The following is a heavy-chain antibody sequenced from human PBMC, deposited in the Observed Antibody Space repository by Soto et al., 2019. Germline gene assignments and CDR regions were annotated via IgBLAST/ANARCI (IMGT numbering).Heavy chain of an antibody. J-gene: IGHJ5*02. CDR1: GGSISRSTYY. CDR2: IYYSGST. CDR3: ARQVPAAIRLGWFDP. V-gene: IGHV4-39*01. D-gene: IGHD2-2*02. Sequence: SETLSLTCTVSGGSISRSTYYWGWIRQPPGKGLEWIGSIYYSGSTYYRPSLKSRVTISVDTSKNQFSLKLGSVTAADTAVYYCARQVPAAIRLGWFDPWGQGTLVTVSS.